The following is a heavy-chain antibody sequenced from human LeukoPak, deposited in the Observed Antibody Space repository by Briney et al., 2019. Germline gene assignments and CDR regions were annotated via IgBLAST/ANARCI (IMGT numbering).Heavy chain of an antibody. D-gene: IGHD3-9*01. CDR1: GFTFSSYT. V-gene: IGHV3-21*04. CDR3: ARSIGLTGGGVDV. CDR2: ISSGSTYI. Sequence: PGGSLRLSCAASGFTFSSYTMNWVRQAPGKGLEWVSSISSGSTYIYYADSVKGRFTISRDNAKNSLYLQMNSLRAEDTAVYYCARSIGLTGGGVDVWGQGTTVTVSS. J-gene: IGHJ6*02.